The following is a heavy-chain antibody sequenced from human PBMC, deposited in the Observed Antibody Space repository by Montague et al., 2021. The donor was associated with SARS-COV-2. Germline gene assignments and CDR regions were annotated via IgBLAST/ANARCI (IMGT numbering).Heavy chain of an antibody. CDR2: ISHSRST. J-gene: IGHJ4*02. D-gene: IGHD3-3*01. V-gene: IGHV4-34*01. CDR3: SRGLGRPGTIFGVALY. CDR1: GGSFSGYY. Sequence: SETLSLTCGVYGGSFSGYYWSWIRQPPGKGLQWIGGISHSRSTNYNSSLNSRGTISLDTSKNQFSLKLTSVSAADTAVYYCSRGLGRPGTIFGVALYWGQGTLVTVSS.